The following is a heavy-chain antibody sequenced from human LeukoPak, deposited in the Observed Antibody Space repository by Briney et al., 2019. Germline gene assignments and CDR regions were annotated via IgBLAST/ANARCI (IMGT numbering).Heavy chain of an antibody. CDR3: ARRGPPRTMLRGVKSGWFDP. Sequence: SETLSLTCVLYGGSSSGYYWSWIRQPPGKGLEWIGEINHSGSTNYNPSLKSRVTISVDTSKNQFSLKLSSVTAADTAVYYCARRGPPRTMLRGVKSGWFDPWGQGTLVTVSP. J-gene: IGHJ5*02. D-gene: IGHD3-10*01. CDR1: GGSSSGYY. CDR2: INHSGST. V-gene: IGHV4-34*01.